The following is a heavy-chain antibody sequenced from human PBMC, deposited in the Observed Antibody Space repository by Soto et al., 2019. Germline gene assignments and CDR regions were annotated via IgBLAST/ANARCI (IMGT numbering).Heavy chain of an antibody. CDR1: GFTFSRYG. V-gene: IGHV3-33*01. D-gene: IGHD6-13*01. CDR3: ARDQGGAAARYYYYYGMDV. J-gene: IGHJ6*02. Sequence: GGSLRLSCAASGFTFSRYGMHWVRQAPGKGLEWVAVIWYDGSNKYYADSVKGRFTISRDNSKNTLYLQMNSLRAEDTAVYYCARDQGGAAARYYYYYGMDVWGQGTTVTVSS. CDR2: IWYDGSNK.